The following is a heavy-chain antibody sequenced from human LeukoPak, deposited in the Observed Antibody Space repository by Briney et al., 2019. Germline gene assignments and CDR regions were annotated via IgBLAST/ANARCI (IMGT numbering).Heavy chain of an antibody. CDR1: GYTFTSYG. V-gene: IGHV1-18*01. CDR3: ARCNYYDSSGYLGDYYYYYYMDV. CDR2: ISAYNGNT. Sequence: ASVKVSCKASGYTFTSYGISWVRQAPGQGLEWMGWISAYNGNTNYAQKLQGRVTMTTDTSTSTACKELRSLRSDDTAVYYCARCNYYDSSGYLGDYYYYYYMDVWGKGTTVTVSS. J-gene: IGHJ6*03. D-gene: IGHD3-22*01.